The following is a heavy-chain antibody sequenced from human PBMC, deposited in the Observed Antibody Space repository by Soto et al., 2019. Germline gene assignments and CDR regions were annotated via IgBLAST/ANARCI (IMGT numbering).Heavy chain of an antibody. Sequence: ASVKVSCKVSGYTLTELSMHWVRQAPGKGLEWMGGFDPEDGETIYAQKFQGRVTMTEDTSTDTAYMELSSLRSEDTAVYYCATAVLEYYDILTGYSLFDYWGQGTLVT. CDR1: GYTLTELS. CDR3: ATAVLEYYDILTGYSLFDY. CDR2: FDPEDGET. V-gene: IGHV1-24*01. J-gene: IGHJ4*02. D-gene: IGHD3-9*01.